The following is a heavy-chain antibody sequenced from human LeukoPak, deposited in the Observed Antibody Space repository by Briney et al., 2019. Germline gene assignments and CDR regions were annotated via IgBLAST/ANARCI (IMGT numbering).Heavy chain of an antibody. Sequence: GASVKVSCKASGYTFTGYYMHWVRQAPGQGLEWMGWINPNSGGTNYAQKFQGRVTMTRDTSISTAYMELSRLRSDDMAVYYCARDVVRGVIITSNWFDPWGQGTLVTVSS. V-gene: IGHV1-2*02. CDR1: GYTFTGYY. CDR3: ARDVVRGVIITSNWFDP. D-gene: IGHD3-10*01. J-gene: IGHJ5*02. CDR2: INPNSGGT.